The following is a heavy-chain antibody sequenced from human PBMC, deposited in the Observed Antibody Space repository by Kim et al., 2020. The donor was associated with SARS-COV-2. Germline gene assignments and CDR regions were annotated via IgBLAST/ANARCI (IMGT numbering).Heavy chain of an antibody. CDR3: ATDTRGYNQPVDS. V-gene: IGHV3-23*01. D-gene: IGHD5-12*01. J-gene: IGHJ4*02. Sequence: YADSVKGPFTFSRDNSKNTRYMQVNSLRVDDTSVYYCATDTRGYNQPVDSWGQGTLVTVSS.